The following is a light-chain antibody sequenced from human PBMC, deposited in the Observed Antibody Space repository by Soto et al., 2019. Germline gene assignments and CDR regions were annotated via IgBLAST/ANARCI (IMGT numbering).Light chain of an antibody. CDR2: GAS. CDR3: QHYYNWPPLT. CDR1: QSVSSN. V-gene: IGKV3-15*01. Sequence: EIVMTQSPATLSVSPWERATLSCRASQSVSSNLAWYQQKPGQAPRLLIYGASTRATGIPARFSGSGSGTEFTLTISSLQSEDFAIYYCQHYYNWPPLTFGGGTKVEIK. J-gene: IGKJ4*01.